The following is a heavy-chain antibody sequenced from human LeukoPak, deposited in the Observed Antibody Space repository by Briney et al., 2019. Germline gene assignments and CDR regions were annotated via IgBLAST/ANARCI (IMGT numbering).Heavy chain of an antibody. V-gene: IGHV3-21*01. D-gene: IGHD7-27*01. CDR1: GFTFSSYT. CDR3: ARDPRDWGYFDY. J-gene: IGHJ4*02. CDR2: ISSRSSYI. Sequence: GGSLRLSCAASGFTFSSYTMNWVRQVPGKGLEWVSAISSRSSYIYYGDSVKGRFTISRDNAKNSLYLQMNSLRAEDTAVYYCARDPRDWGYFDYWGQGTLVTVSS.